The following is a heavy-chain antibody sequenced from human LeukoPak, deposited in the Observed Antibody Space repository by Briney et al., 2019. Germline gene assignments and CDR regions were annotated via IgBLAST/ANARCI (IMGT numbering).Heavy chain of an antibody. D-gene: IGHD6-6*01. J-gene: IGHJ4*02. CDR3: AKSIGAVGDY. CDR1: GFMFSQHT. V-gene: IGHV3-23*01. CDR2: ISGSGDAT. Sequence: GGSLRLSCAVSGFMFSQHTMSWVRQAPGKRLEWVSSISGSGDATRYADSVKGRFTISRDNSKNTLYLQMNSLRPEDTAVYFCAKSIGAVGDYWGQGTLVTVSS.